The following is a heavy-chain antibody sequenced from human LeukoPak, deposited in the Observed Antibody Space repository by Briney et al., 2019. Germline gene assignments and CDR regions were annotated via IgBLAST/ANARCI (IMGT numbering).Heavy chain of an antibody. V-gene: IGHV1-8*01. D-gene: IGHD3-22*01. CDR1: GYTFTNFD. J-gene: IGHJ4*02. CDR3: ARAPLGPYFENSGTTFDY. CDR2: MNPHTGNT. Sequence: ASVRVSCKASGYTFTNFDIYWVRQATGQGLEWMGWMNPHTGNTDFAQKFQGRVTMTRDTSTSTAYMELSSLTPKDTAVYYCARAPLGPYFENSGTTFDYWGQGALVTVSP.